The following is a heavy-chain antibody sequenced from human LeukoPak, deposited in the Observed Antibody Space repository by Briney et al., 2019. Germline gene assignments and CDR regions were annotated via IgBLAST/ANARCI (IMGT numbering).Heavy chain of an antibody. J-gene: IGHJ4*02. D-gene: IGHD2-15*01. CDR3: ARPAAGYDY. Sequence: GGSLRLSCAASGFTFSDYWIHWVRQAPGKGLVWVSRINTDGSITNYADSVKGRFSISRDNAKNTLYLQMSSLRAEDTAVYYCARPAAGYDYWGQGTLVTVSS. CDR1: GFTFSDYW. CDR2: INTDGSIT. V-gene: IGHV3-74*01.